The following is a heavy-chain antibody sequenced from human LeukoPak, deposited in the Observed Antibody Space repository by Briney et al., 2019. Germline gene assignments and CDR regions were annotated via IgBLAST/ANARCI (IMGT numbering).Heavy chain of an antibody. J-gene: IGHJ6*03. D-gene: IGHD5-18*01. V-gene: IGHV4-34*01. CDR1: GGSISSYY. Sequence: SETLSLTCTVSGGSISSYYWSWIRQPPGKGLEWIGEINHSGSTNYNPSLKSRVTISVDTSKNQFSLKPSSVTAADTAVYYCARGQLWLSYYYYYMDVWGKGTTVTVSS. CDR2: INHSGST. CDR3: ARGQLWLSYYYYYMDV.